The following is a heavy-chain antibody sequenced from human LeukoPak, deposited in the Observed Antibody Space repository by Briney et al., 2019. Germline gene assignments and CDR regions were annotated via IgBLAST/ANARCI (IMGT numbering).Heavy chain of an antibody. J-gene: IGHJ4*02. Sequence: GGSLRLSCAASGFTFSSYGMHWVRQAPGKGLEWVAVISYDGSNKYSADSVKGRFTISRDNSKNTLYLQMNSLRAEDTAVYYCAKASGYSFGHFDYWGQGTLVTVSS. D-gene: IGHD5-18*01. CDR3: AKASGYSFGHFDY. V-gene: IGHV3-30*18. CDR2: ISYDGSNK. CDR1: GFTFSSYG.